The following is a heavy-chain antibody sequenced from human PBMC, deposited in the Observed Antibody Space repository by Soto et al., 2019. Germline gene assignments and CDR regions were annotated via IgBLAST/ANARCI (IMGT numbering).Heavy chain of an antibody. CDR3: ARDSTIFGVVNWFDP. Sequence: ASVKVSCKASGYTFTSNDINWVRQATGQGLEWMGWMNPNSGNTGYAQKFQGRVTMTRNTSTSTAYMELSSLRSDDTAVYYCARDSTIFGVVNWFDPWGQGTLVTVSS. CDR2: MNPNSGNT. D-gene: IGHD3-3*01. J-gene: IGHJ5*02. V-gene: IGHV1-8*01. CDR1: GYTFTSND.